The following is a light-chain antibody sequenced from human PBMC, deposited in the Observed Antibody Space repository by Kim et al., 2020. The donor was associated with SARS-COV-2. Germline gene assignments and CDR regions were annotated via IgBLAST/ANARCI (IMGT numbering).Light chain of an antibody. J-gene: IGKJ4*01. V-gene: IGKV1-27*01. CDR1: QDISQY. Sequence: SASVGDRVTITCRASQDISQYLAWFQQKPGKIPKLLIYAASALQSGVPSRFSGSRSGTAFTLTISSLQPEDVATYYCQKYDNAPLSFGGGTKVEI. CDR2: AAS. CDR3: QKYDNAPLS.